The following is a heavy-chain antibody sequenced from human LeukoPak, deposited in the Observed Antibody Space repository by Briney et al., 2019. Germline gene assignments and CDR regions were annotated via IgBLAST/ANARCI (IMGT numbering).Heavy chain of an antibody. J-gene: IGHJ6*02. CDR1: GFTFDDYA. V-gene: IGHV3-9*01. CDR2: VSWNSGSI. CDR3: AKQTESNHGPNYYYYGMDV. D-gene: IGHD1-14*01. Sequence: GGSLRLSCAASGFTFDDYAMHWVRQAPGKGLEWVSGVSWNSGSIGYADSVKGRFTISRDNAKNSLYLQMNSLRAEDTALYYCAKQTESNHGPNYYYYGMDVWGQGTTVTVSS.